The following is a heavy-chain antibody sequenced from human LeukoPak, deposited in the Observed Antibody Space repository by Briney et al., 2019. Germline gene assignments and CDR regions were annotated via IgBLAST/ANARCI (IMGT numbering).Heavy chain of an antibody. J-gene: IGHJ4*02. CDR3: ARTPKAFYYGDISGLPCLDY. D-gene: IGHD4-17*01. CDR1: GYTFTSYG. CDR2: ISPYNGNT. V-gene: IGHV1-18*01. Sequence: GASVKVSCKASGYTFTSYGISWVRQAPGQGLEWMGWISPYNGNTNYAQKLQGRVTMTTDTSTSTAYMELRSLRSDDTAVYYCARTPKAFYYGDISGLPCLDYWGQGTLVTVSS.